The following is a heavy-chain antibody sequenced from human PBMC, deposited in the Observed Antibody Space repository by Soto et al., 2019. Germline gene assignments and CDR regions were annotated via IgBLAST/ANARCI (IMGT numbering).Heavy chain of an antibody. CDR2: INHSGST. CDR3: ARGRNVWGSYHIGY. Sequence: QLQLQESGSGLVKPSETLSLTCAVYGGSFSGYYWSWIRQPPGKGLEWIGEINHSGSTNYNPSLKSRVTISVDTSKNQFSLKLSSVTAADTAVYYCARGRNVWGSYHIGYWGQGTLVTVSS. V-gene: IGHV4-34*01. CDR1: GGSFSGYY. D-gene: IGHD3-16*02. J-gene: IGHJ4*02.